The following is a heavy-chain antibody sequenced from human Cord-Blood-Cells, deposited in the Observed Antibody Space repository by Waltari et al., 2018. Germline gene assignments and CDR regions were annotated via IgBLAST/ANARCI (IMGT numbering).Heavy chain of an antibody. Sequence: QLQLQESGPGLVTPSETLSLTCTVPGGSISRSSYSWGRIRQPPGKGLEWIGSIYYSGSTYYNPSLKSRVTISVDTSKNQFSLKLSSVTAADTAVYYCARLGGDSGSYYFDYWGQGTLVTVSS. CDR3: ARLGGDSGSYYFDY. D-gene: IGHD1-26*01. J-gene: IGHJ4*02. CDR1: GGSISRSSYS. CDR2: IYYSGST. V-gene: IGHV4-39*07.